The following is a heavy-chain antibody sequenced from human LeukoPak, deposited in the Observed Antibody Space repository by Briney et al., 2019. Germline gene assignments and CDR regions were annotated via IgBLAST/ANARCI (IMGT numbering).Heavy chain of an antibody. CDR1: GYSFTSYW. V-gene: IGHV5-51*01. CDR3: ARRYYGSGSYYAFDI. CDR2: IYPGDSDT. J-gene: IGHJ3*02. Sequence: GESLKISCKGSGYSFTSYWIGWVRRMPGKGLEWMGIIYPGDSDTRYSPSFQGQVTISADKSISTAYLQWSSLKASDTAMYYCARRYYGSGSYYAFDIWGQGTMVTVSS. D-gene: IGHD3-10*01.